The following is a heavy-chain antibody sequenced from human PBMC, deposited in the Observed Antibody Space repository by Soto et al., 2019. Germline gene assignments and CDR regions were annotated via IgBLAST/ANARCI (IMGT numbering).Heavy chain of an antibody. CDR3: TRDRGPLVGIAARLGFDY. CDR2: IRSKAYGGTT. V-gene: IGHV3-49*03. D-gene: IGHD6-6*01. J-gene: IGHJ4*02. CDR1: GFTFGDYA. Sequence: GGSLRLSCTASGFTFGDYAMSWFRQAPGKGLEWVGFIRSKAYGGTTEYAASVKGRFTISRDDSKSIAYLQMNSLKTEDTAVYYCTRDRGPLVGIAARLGFDYWGQGTLVTVSS.